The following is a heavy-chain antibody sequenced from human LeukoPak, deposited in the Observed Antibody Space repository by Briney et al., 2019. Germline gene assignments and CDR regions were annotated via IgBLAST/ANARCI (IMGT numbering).Heavy chain of an antibody. CDR2: INPNSGGT. CDR1: GYTFTGYY. CDR3: ARDKARVVVIPDAFDI. Sequence: ASVTVSCKASGYTFTGYYMHWVRQAPGQGLEWMGWINPNSGGTNYAQKFQGRVTMTRDTSISTAYMELSRLRSDDTAVYYCARDKARVVVIPDAFDIWGQGTMVTVSS. V-gene: IGHV1-2*02. J-gene: IGHJ3*02. D-gene: IGHD3-22*01.